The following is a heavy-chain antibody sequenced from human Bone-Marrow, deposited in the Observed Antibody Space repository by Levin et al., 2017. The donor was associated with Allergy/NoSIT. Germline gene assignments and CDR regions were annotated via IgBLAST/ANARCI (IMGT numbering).Heavy chain of an antibody. J-gene: IGHJ4*02. V-gene: IGHV4-30-4*01. D-gene: IGHD1-14*01. CDR3: ASQALTTGYFDY. CDR1: GGSISSGDYY. Sequence: SETLSLTCTVSGGSISSGDYYWSWIRQPPGKGLEWIGYIYYSGSTYYNPSLKSRVTISVDTSKNQFSLKLSSVTAADTAVYYCASQALTTGYFDYWGQGTLVTVSS. CDR2: IYYSGST.